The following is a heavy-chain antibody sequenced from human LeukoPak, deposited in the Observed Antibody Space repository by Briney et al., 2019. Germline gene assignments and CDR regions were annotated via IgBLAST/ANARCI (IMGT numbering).Heavy chain of an antibody. CDR1: RYTFTNYD. Sequence: ASVKVSCKASRYTFTNYDINWVRQAAGQGLECMGYMKPNSGNTGYAQKFQGRVTMTTDTSTSTANMELRSLRSDDSAVYSCARDYCSGSSCYFDYWGQGTLVTVSS. J-gene: IGHJ4*02. D-gene: IGHD2-2*01. CDR2: MKPNSGNT. CDR3: ARDYCSGSSCYFDY. V-gene: IGHV1-8*01.